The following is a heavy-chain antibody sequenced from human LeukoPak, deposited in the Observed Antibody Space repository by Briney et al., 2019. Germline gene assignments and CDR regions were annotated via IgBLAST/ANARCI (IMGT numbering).Heavy chain of an antibody. CDR2: ISAYNGNT. Sequence: GASVKDSCKASGYTFTSYGISWVRQAPGQGLEWMGWISAYNGNTNYAQKLQGRVTMTTDTSTSTAYMELRSLRSDDTAVYYCARDSGLSGGSWPLDYWGQGTLVTVSS. D-gene: IGHD2-15*01. CDR3: ARDSGLSGGSWPLDY. V-gene: IGHV1-18*01. CDR1: GYTFTSYG. J-gene: IGHJ4*02.